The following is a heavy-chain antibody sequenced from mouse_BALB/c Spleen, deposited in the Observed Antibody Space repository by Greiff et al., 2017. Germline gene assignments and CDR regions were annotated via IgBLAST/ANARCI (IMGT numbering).Heavy chain of an antibody. CDR2: IWGDGSP. D-gene: IGHD2-3*01. J-gene: IGHJ4*01. CDR1: GFSLTGYG. CDR3: ASASIYDGDYGGAMDY. Sequence: VQLVESGPGLVAPSQSLSITCTVSGFSLTGYGVNWVRQPPGKGLEWLGMIWGDGSPDYNSALKSRLSISKDNSKSQVFLKMNSLQTDDTARYYCASASIYDGDYGGAMDYWGQGTSVTVAS. V-gene: IGHV2-6-7*01.